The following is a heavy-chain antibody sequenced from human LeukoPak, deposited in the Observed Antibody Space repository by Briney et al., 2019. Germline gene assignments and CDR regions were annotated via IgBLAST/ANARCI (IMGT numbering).Heavy chain of an antibody. CDR1: GFTFSSHW. Sequence: PGGSLRLSCAASGFTFSSHWMPWVRQAQGKGLEWVSYISSSGSTIYYADSVKGRFTISRDNAKNSLYLQMNSLRAEDTAVYYCASSYWYFDLWGRGTLVTVSS. J-gene: IGHJ2*01. CDR3: ASSYWYFDL. CDR2: ISSSGSTI. V-gene: IGHV3-48*04.